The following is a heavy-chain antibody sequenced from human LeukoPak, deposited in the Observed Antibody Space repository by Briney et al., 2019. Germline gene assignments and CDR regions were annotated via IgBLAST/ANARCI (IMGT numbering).Heavy chain of an antibody. CDR3: ARGGRNWGIYYFDY. CDR2: INWNGGST. D-gene: IGHD7-27*01. Sequence: GGSLRLYCAASGFTFDDYGMSWVRQAPGKGLEWVSGINWNGGSTGYADSVKGRFTISRDNAKNSLYLQMNSLRAEDTALYYCARGGRNWGIYYFDYWGQRTLVTVSS. CDR1: GFTFDDYG. J-gene: IGHJ4*02. V-gene: IGHV3-20*04.